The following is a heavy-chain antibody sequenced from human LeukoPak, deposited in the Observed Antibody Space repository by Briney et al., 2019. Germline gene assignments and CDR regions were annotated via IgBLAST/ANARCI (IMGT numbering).Heavy chain of an antibody. CDR2: INHSGST. D-gene: IGHD2-2*01. Sequence: GSLRLSCAASGFTFSSYAMSWVRQPPGKGLEWIGEINHSGSTNYNPSLKSRVTISVDTSKNQFSLKLSSVTAADTAVYYCARGGNGGCSSTGCSRGRYFDYWGQGTLVTVSS. J-gene: IGHJ4*02. V-gene: IGHV4-34*01. CDR3: ARGGNGGCSSTGCSRGRYFDY. CDR1: GFTFSSYA.